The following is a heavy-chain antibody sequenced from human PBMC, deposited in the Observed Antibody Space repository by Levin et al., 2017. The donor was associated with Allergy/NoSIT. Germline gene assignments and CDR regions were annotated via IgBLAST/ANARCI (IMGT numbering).Heavy chain of an antibody. CDR2: IGSNGINP. D-gene: IGHD6-19*01. Sequence: GGSLRLSCAASGFTFNLFPMHWVRQAPGKGLEFVSSIGSNGINPFYADSVKGRSTISRANSKNTLYLQMGSLTAEDMAVYCCARDRDSGWSFDYWGQGTLVTVSS. V-gene: IGHV3-64*02. CDR1: GFTFNLFP. CDR3: ARDRDSGWSFDY. J-gene: IGHJ4*02.